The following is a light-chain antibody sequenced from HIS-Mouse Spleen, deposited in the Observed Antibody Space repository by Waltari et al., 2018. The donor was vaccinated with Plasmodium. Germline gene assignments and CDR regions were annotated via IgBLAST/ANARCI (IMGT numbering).Light chain of an antibody. J-gene: IGKJ3*01. Sequence: EIVMPQPPATLSVSPGERATLSCRASQSVSSNLAWYQQKPGQAPRLLIYGASTRATGIPARFSGSGSGTEFTLTISSLQSEDFAVYYCQQYNNWSFTFGPGTKVDIK. CDR2: GAS. V-gene: IGKV3-15*01. CDR3: QQYNNWSFT. CDR1: QSVSSN.